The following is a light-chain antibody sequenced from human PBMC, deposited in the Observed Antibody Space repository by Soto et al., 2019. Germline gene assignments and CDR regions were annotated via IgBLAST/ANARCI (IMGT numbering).Light chain of an antibody. J-gene: IGLJ2*01. CDR2: NND. CDR3: AAWDDRLSVVG. Sequence: QSVLTQPPSASGTPGQRVTISCSGSRSNIGSNTVNWYQQLPGTAPKLLIYNNDQRPSGVPDRFSGSMSGTSASLAISGLQSEDEADYYCAAWDDRLSVVGFGGGTKLTVL. V-gene: IGLV1-44*01. CDR1: RSNIGSNT.